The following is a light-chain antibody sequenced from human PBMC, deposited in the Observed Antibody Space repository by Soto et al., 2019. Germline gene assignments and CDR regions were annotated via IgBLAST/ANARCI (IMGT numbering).Light chain of an antibody. CDR3: QQSYTTPLT. CDR1: QSITNY. J-gene: IGKJ4*01. V-gene: IGKV1-39*01. Sequence: DIQMTQSPSSLSASVGDRVTITCRASQSITNYLNWYQQQLGKAPKLLIFAASSLHSGVPSRFSGSGSGTDFTLTISSLQPEDFATYFCQQSYTTPLTFGGGTKVDIK. CDR2: AAS.